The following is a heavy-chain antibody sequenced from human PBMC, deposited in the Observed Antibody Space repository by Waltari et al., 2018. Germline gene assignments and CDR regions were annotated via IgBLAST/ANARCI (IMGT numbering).Heavy chain of an antibody. CDR3: ARLPRYDFWT. D-gene: IGHD3-3*01. CDR1: GGSISTNNYY. J-gene: IGHJ5*02. Sequence: QLQLQESGPGLVTPSETLSLTCTVSGGSISTNNYYWGWFRQPPGKGLEWIANIYYTGSASYNPSLKSRVTVSVDTSKSQFSLKLSSVTAADTAVYYCARLPRYDFWTWGQGTLVTVSS. V-gene: IGHV4-39*01. CDR2: IYYTGSA.